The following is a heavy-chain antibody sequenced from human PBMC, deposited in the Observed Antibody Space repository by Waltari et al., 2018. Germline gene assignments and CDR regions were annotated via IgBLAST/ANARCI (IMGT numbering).Heavy chain of an antibody. CDR3: ARDLGSDYGNRDY. CDR2: INPNSGDT. J-gene: IGHJ4*01. V-gene: IGHV1-2*06. Sequence: QVHLVQSGAEGKNPGASVTVSCKASGYTFTGYDIQWGRRAPGQGLEWMGRINPNSGDTNYAQKFQGRVTLTRDTSINTAYMELSSLKSDDTAVYYCARDLGSDYGNRDYWGQEPWSPSPQ. CDR1: GYTFTGYD. D-gene: IGHD4-17*01.